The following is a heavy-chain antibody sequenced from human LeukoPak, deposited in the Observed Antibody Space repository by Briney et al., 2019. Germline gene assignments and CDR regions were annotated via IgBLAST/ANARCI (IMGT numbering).Heavy chain of an antibody. CDR1: GYSFTSFW. CDR3: ARTSSSWRAEYFQH. J-gene: IGHJ1*01. D-gene: IGHD6-13*01. CDR2: IYPGDSDT. Sequence: GESLEISCKGSGYSFTSFWIGWVRQMPGKGLEWMGTIYPGDSDTRYSPSFQGQVTISADKSISTAYLQWSSLKASDTAMYYCARTSSSWRAEYFQHWGQGTLVTVSS. V-gene: IGHV5-51*01.